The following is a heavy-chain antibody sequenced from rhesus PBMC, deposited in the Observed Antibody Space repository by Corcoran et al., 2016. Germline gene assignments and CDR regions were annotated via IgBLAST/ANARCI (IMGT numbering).Heavy chain of an antibody. V-gene: IGHV1-200*01. CDR2: INPSNGNT. CDR1: GYTFPSSR. D-gene: IGHD4-23*01. J-gene: IGHJ5-1*01. CDR3: ARYSNYDANRFDV. Sequence: QVQLVQSGAAVKKPGAVVKLSCKASGYTFPSSRINWGRQDPGKGLERMECINPSNGNTGYAQKFQGRVTMTRDTSTSTAYMELSSLRSEDTAVYYCARYSNYDANRFDVWGPGVLVTVSS.